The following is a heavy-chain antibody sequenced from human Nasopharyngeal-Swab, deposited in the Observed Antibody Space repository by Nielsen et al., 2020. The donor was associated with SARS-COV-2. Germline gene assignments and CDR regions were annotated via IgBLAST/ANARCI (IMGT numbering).Heavy chain of an antibody. D-gene: IGHD6-13*01. J-gene: IGHJ6*02. CDR2: ISYDGSNK. CDR3: AKAHSSSWFHYYYYGMDV. Sequence: GGSLRLSCAASGFTFSSYGMHWVRQAPGKGLEWVAVISYDGSNKYYADSVKGRFTISRDNSKNTLYLQMNSLRAEDMAVYYCAKAHSSSWFHYYYYGMDVWGQGTTVTVSS. CDR1: GFTFSSYG. V-gene: IGHV3-30*18.